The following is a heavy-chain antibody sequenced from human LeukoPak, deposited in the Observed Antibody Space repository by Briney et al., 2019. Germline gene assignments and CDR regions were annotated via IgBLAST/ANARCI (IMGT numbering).Heavy chain of an antibody. J-gene: IGHJ4*02. CDR1: GGSISSSSYY. CDR2: IYYSGST. Sequence: SETLSLTCTVSGGSISSSSYYWGWIRQPPGKGLEWIGSIYYSGSTYYNPSLKSRVTISVDTSKNQFSLKLSSVTAADTAVYYCARDRAGGLRFLEWLSAFDYWGQGTLVTVSS. CDR3: ARDRAGGLRFLEWLSAFDY. V-gene: IGHV4-39*07. D-gene: IGHD3-3*01.